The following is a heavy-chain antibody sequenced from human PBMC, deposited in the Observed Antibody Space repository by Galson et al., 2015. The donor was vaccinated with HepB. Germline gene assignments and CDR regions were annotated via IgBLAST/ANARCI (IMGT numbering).Heavy chain of an antibody. CDR3: AHRVWGSYRYSILFDY. V-gene: IGHV2-5*02. J-gene: IGHJ4*02. CDR1: GFSLSTSGVG. Sequence: PALVKPTQTLTLTCTFSGFSLSTSGVGVGWIRQPPGKALEWLALIYWDDDKRYSPSLKSRLTIIKDTSKNQVVLTMTNMDPVDTATYYCAHRVWGSYRYSILFDYWGQGTLVTVSS. D-gene: IGHD3-16*02. CDR2: IYWDDDK.